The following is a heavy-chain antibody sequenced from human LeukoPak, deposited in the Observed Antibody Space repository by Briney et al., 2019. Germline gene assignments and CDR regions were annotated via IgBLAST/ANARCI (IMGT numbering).Heavy chain of an antibody. CDR1: GGTFSSYE. D-gene: IGHD3-10*01. V-gene: IGHV1-69*05. CDR2: ITPMFSTA. CDR3: ARVTMVRGVTYYYMDV. J-gene: IGHJ6*03. Sequence: SVKVSCKASGGTFSSYEISWVRQAPGQGLEWMGGITPMFSTAKYAQKFQVRVTITTDKSTSTAYMELSSLRSEDTAVYYCARVTMVRGVTYYYMDVWGKGTTVTVSS.